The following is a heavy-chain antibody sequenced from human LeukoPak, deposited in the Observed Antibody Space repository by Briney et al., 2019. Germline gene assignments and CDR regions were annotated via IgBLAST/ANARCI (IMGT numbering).Heavy chain of an antibody. V-gene: IGHV4-30-2*01. CDR1: GASISSGGFY. CDR2: IYHTGGP. D-gene: IGHD3-10*01. J-gene: IGHJ4*02. Sequence: SQPLSLTCTVSGASISSGGFYWSWIRQPPGNGLEWIGYIYHTGGPYSNPYLKSRDTISVDKSKNQFSLKLSSVTAADTAVYYGAGVTPGGGHARDYGGQGTLVTVSS. CDR3: AGVTPGGGHARDY.